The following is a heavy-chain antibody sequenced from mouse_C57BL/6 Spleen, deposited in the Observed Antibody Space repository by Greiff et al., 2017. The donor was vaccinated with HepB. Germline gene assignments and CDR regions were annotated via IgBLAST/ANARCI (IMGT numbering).Heavy chain of an antibody. CDR1: GYTFTDHT. V-gene: IGHV1-78*01. Sequence: VQLQQSDAELVKPGASVKISCKVSGYTFTDHTIHWMKQRPEQGLEWIGYIYPRDGSTKYNEKFKGKATLTADKSSSTAYMQLNSLTSEDSAVYFCAREGLYYYGSSPWFAYWGQGTLVTVSA. J-gene: IGHJ3*01. D-gene: IGHD1-1*01. CDR3: AREGLYYYGSSPWFAY. CDR2: IYPRDGST.